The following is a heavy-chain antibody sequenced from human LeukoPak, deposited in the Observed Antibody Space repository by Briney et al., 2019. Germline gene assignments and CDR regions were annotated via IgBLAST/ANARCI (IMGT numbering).Heavy chain of an antibody. J-gene: IGHJ5*01. CDR2: ISGSGGST. CDR1: GFTFSSYA. Sequence: GGSLRLSCAASGFTFSSYAMDWVRQAPGKGLEWVSAISGSGGSTYYADSVRGRFTISRDNSKTTLFLQMNSLRAEDTAVYYCAKDLHDYGNYVGWFDSWGQGTLVTVSS. V-gene: IGHV3-23*01. D-gene: IGHD4-11*01. CDR3: AKDLHDYGNYVGWFDS.